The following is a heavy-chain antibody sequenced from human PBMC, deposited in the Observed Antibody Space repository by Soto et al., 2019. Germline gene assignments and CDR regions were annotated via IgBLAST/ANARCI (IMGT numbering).Heavy chain of an antibody. J-gene: IGHJ4*02. D-gene: IGHD3-10*01. V-gene: IGHV1-18*01. Sequence: ASVKVSCKASGYTFTSYGISWVRQAPGQGLEWMGWISAYNGNTNYAQKLQGRVTMTTDTSTSTAYMELRSLRSDDTAVSYCARDSFPGGRGVIVDFDYWGQGTLVTVSS. CDR1: GYTFTSYG. CDR2: ISAYNGNT. CDR3: ARDSFPGGRGVIVDFDY.